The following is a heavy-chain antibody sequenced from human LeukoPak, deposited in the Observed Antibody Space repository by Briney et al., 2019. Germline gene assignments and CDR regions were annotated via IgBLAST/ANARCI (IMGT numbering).Heavy chain of an antibody. D-gene: IGHD4-17*01. V-gene: IGHV3-23*01. Sequence: PGGSLRLSCAASGLTLSSYAMSWVRQAPGKGLEWVSAISGSGGSTYYADSVKGRFTSSRDNSKNTLYLQMNSLRAEDTAVYYCAKVWTVSFFDYWGQGTLVTVSS. CDR3: AKVWTVSFFDY. CDR1: GLTLSSYA. CDR2: ISGSGGST. J-gene: IGHJ4*02.